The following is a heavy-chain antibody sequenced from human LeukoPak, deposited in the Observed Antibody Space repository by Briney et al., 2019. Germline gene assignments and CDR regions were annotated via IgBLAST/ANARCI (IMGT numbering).Heavy chain of an antibody. CDR3: ASNIRGSFDY. D-gene: IGHD3-10*01. Sequence: SETLSLTCTVSGGSISPYYWSWIRQPPGKGLEWIGYIYYSGSTNYNPSLKSRVTISVDTSKNQFSLKLSSVTAADTAVYYCASNIRGSFDYWGQGTLVTVSS. CDR2: IYYSGST. J-gene: IGHJ4*02. V-gene: IGHV4-59*12. CDR1: GGSISPYY.